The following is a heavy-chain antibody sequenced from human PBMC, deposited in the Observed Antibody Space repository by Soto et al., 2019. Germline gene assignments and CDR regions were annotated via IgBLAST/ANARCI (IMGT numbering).Heavy chain of an antibody. CDR2: IYYSGST. Sequence: SETLSLTCTVSGGSISSSSYYWGWIRQPPGKGLEWIGSIYYSGSTYYNPSLKSRVTISVDTSKNQFSLKLSSVTAADTAVYYCARPAGSDYYYYMDVWGKGTTVTVSS. J-gene: IGHJ6*03. CDR3: ARPAGSDYYYYMDV. V-gene: IGHV4-39*01. CDR1: GGSISSSSYY.